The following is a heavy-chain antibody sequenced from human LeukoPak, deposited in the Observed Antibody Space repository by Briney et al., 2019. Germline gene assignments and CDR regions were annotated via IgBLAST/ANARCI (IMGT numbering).Heavy chain of an antibody. CDR2: INSDGSST. CDR3: AREIVGGTDY. CDR1: GFTFSTYW. D-gene: IGHD1-26*01. J-gene: IGHJ4*02. V-gene: IGHV3-74*01. Sequence: GGSLRLSCAASGFTFSTYWMHWVRQAPGKGLAWVSRINSDGSSTGYADSVKGRFTISRDNAKSTLYLQMNSLRAEDTAVYYCAREIVGGTDYGGQGTLVTVPS.